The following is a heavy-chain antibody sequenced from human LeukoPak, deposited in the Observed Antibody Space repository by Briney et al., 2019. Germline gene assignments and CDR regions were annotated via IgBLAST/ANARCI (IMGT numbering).Heavy chain of an antibody. Sequence: SETLSLTCTVSGGSISSYYWSWIRQPPGKGPEWIGYIYYSGSTNYNPSLKSRVTISVDTSKNQFSLKLSSVTAADTAVYYCARRGYSGYGDFDYWGQGTLVTVSS. V-gene: IGHV4-59*01. J-gene: IGHJ4*02. CDR2: IYYSGST. CDR1: GGSISSYY. CDR3: ARRGYSGYGDFDY. D-gene: IGHD5-12*01.